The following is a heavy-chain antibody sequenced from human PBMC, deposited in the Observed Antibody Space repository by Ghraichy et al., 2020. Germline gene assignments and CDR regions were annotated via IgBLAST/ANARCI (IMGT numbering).Heavy chain of an antibody. CDR3: ARQGNDYVWGSYRYGMDV. J-gene: IGHJ6*02. V-gene: IGHV4-59*08. CDR2: IYYSGST. Sequence: SETLSLTCTVSGGSISSYYWSWIRQPPGKGLEWIGYIYYSGSTNYNPSLKSRVTISVDTSKNQFSLKLSSVTAADTAVYYCARQGNDYVWGSYRYGMDVWGQGTTVTVSS. D-gene: IGHD3-16*02. CDR1: GGSISSYY.